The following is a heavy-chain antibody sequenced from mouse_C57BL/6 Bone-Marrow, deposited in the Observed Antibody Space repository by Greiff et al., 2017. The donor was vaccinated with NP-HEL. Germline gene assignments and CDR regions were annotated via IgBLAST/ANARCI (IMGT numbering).Heavy chain of an antibody. Sequence: VKLQQSGAELVRPGASVKLSCTASGFNIKDDYMHWVKQRPEQGLEWIGWIDPENGDTEYASKFQGKATITADTSSNTAYLQLSSLTSEDTAVYYCTTWDDAYWGQGTLVTVSA. CDR2: IDPENGDT. CDR1: GFNIKDDY. J-gene: IGHJ3*01. CDR3: TTWDDAY. V-gene: IGHV14-4*01. D-gene: IGHD4-1*01.